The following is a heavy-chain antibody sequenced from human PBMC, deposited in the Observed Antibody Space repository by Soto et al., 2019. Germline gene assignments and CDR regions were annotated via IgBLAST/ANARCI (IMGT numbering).Heavy chain of an antibody. CDR1: GFTFNNYA. D-gene: IGHD6-13*01. J-gene: IGHJ4*02. Sequence: QVQLVESGGGVVQPGRSLRVSCAASGFTFNNYAMHWVRQAPGKGLEWVAVISYDGSKKYYGDSVKGRFTISRDNSKNTLYLQMNSLRAEDTAVYYCASPRLSSDGTPPIESWGQGNLVTVSS. V-gene: IGHV3-30-3*01. CDR3: ASPRLSSDGTPPIES. CDR2: ISYDGSKK.